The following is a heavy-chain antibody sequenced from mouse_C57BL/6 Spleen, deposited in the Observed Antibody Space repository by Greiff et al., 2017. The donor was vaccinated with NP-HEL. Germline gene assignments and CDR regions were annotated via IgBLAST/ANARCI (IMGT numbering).Heavy chain of an antibody. CDR2: ISYDGSN. V-gene: IGHV3-6*01. J-gene: IGHJ1*03. CDR3: ASYDYDVAYWYFDV. Sequence: EVKLQESGPGLVKPSQSLSLTCSVTGYSITSGYYWNWIRQFPGNKLEWMGYISYDGSNNYNPSLKNRISITRDTSKNQFFLKLNSVTTEDTATYYCASYDYDVAYWYFDVWGTGTTVTVSS. D-gene: IGHD2-4*01. CDR1: GYSITSGYY.